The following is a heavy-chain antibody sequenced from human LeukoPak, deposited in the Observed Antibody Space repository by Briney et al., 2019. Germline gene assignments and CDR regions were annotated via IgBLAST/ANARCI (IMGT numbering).Heavy chain of an antibody. D-gene: IGHD3-9*01. J-gene: IGHJ4*02. Sequence: TGGSLRLSCAASGFTFSSCSMSWVRQAPGKGLEWVSYISSGSSSIYYADSVKGRFTISRDNAENSLYLQMNSLRDEDTAVYYCARGRATGRSGGDYWGQGTLVTVSS. CDR2: ISSGSSSI. V-gene: IGHV3-48*02. CDR1: GFTFSSCS. CDR3: ARGRATGRSGGDY.